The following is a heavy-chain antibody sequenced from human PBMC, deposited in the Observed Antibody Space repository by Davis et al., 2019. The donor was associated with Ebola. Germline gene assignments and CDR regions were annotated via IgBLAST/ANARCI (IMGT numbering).Heavy chain of an antibody. CDR3: ARGRITGTSPYY. D-gene: IGHD1-7*01. J-gene: IGHJ4*02. V-gene: IGHV4-39*02. Sequence: SETLSLTCTVSGGSISSSSYYWGWIRQPPGKGLEWIGQINHSGSTNYNPSLKSRVTISVDTSRNQFSVKLRSVTAADTAVYYCARGRITGTSPYYWGQGTLVTVSS. CDR1: GGSISSSSYY. CDR2: INHSGST.